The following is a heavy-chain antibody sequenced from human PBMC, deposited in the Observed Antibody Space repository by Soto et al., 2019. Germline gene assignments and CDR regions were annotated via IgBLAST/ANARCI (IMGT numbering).Heavy chain of an antibody. V-gene: IGHV3-9*01. CDR3: AKHDSPSFRAAFDI. CDR2: ISWNSGSI. D-gene: IGHD1-1*01. Sequence: EVQLVESRGGLVQPGRSLRLSCAASGFTFDDYAMHWVRHAPGKGLEWVSGISWNSGSIGYADSVKGRFTISRDNAKNSLYLQMNSLRAEDTALYYCAKHDSPSFRAAFDIWGQGTMVTVSS. CDR1: GFTFDDYA. J-gene: IGHJ3*02.